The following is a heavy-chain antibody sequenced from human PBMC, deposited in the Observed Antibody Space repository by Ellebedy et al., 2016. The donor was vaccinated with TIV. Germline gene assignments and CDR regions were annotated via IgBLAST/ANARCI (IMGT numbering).Heavy chain of an antibody. V-gene: IGHV4-59*01. J-gene: IGHJ5*02. CDR2: VYYSGSP. Sequence: MPSETLSLTCTVSGGSISTYYWTWIRQPPGKRLEWIGTVYYSGSPNYNPSPKSRVTISLDTSRKQFSLKLDSVTAADTAVYYCARGFLSKWLDPWGRGILVTVAS. CDR1: GGSISTYY. CDR3: ARGFLSKWLDP.